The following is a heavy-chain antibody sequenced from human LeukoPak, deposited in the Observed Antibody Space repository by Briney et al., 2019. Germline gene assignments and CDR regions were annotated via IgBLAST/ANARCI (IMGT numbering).Heavy chain of an antibody. D-gene: IGHD3-10*01. CDR2: INSDGSST. CDR1: GFTFSTYW. Sequence: GGSLRLSCAASGFTFSTYWMHWVRQAPGKGLVWVSHINSDGSSTAYADSVKGRFSISRDNAKNTLYLQMNSLRAEDTAVYYCARGYGDWFDPWGQGTLVTVSS. J-gene: IGHJ5*02. CDR3: ARGYGDWFDP. V-gene: IGHV3-74*01.